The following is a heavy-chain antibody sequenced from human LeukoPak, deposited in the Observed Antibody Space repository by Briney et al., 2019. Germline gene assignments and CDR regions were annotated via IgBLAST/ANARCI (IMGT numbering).Heavy chain of an antibody. CDR3: AKDTSSYSNYYYYYMNV. CDR2: ISSSSSYI. CDR1: GFTFSNYN. V-gene: IGHV3-21*04. J-gene: IGHJ6*03. Sequence: GGSLRLSCAASGFTFSNYNMNWVRQAPGRGLEWVSSISSSSSYIYYADSVKGRFTISRDSSKNTLYLQMNSLRAEDTAVYYCAKDTSSYSNYYYYYMNVWGKGTTVTVSS. D-gene: IGHD2-15*01.